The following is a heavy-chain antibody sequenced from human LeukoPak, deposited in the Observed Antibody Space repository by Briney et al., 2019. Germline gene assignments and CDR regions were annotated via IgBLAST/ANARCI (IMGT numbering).Heavy chain of an antibody. V-gene: IGHV4-4*07. CDR2: IYTSGST. J-gene: IGHJ4*02. CDR3: ARDTADTDQISYYFDY. Sequence: SETLSLTCTVSGGSISSYYWSWIRQPAGKGLEWIGRIYTSGSTNYNPSLKSRVTMSVDTSKNQFSLKLSSVTAADTAVYYCARDTADTDQISYYFDYWGQGTLVTVSS. CDR1: GGSISSYY. D-gene: IGHD5-18*01.